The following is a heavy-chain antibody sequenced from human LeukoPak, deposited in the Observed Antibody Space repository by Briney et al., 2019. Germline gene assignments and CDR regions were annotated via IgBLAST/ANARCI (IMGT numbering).Heavy chain of an antibody. CDR2: IYYSAST. CDR3: ARGDQSYGY. V-gene: IGHV4-59*01. J-gene: IGHJ4*02. Sequence: PSETLSLTCTVSGGSISGYYWSWIRQPPGKGLEWIGYIYYSASTNYNPSLKSRVTISVDTSKNQFSLKLSSVTAADTAVYYCARGDQSYGYWGQGTLVTVSS. CDR1: GGSISGYY. D-gene: IGHD3-10*01.